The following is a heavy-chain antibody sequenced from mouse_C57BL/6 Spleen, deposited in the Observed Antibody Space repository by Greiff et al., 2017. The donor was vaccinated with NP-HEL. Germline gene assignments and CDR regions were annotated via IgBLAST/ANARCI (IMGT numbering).Heavy chain of an antibody. V-gene: IGHV1-82*01. J-gene: IGHJ1*03. CDR1: GYAFSSSW. CDR2: IYPGDGAT. D-gene: IGHD2-4*01. Sequence: VQLQQSGPELVKPGASVKISCKASGYAFSSSWMNWVKQRPGKGLEWIGRIYPGDGATNYNGKFKGKATLTADKSSSTAYMQLSSLTSEDSAVYFCARGIYYDYGDWYFDVWGTGTTVTVSS. CDR3: ARGIYYDYGDWYFDV.